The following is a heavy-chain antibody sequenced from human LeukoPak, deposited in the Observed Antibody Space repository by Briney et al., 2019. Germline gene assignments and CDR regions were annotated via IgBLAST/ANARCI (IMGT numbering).Heavy chain of an antibody. CDR3: ARGSGYGDYAGSPGIDY. V-gene: IGHV1-2*02. D-gene: IGHD4-17*01. CDR1: GYTFTGYY. Sequence: ASVKVSCKASGYTFTGYYMHWVRQAPGQGLEWMGWINPNSGGTNYAQKFQGRVTMTRDTSISTAYMELSRLRSDDTAVYYCARGSGYGDYAGSPGIDYWGQGTLVTVSS. J-gene: IGHJ4*02. CDR2: INPNSGGT.